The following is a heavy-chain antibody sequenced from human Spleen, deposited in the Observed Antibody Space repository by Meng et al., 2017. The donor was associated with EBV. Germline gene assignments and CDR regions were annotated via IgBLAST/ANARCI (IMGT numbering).Heavy chain of an antibody. CDR3: ARDGSSGWSVGWYFDL. V-gene: IGHV4-39*07. D-gene: IGHD6-19*01. CDR2: IYYNGNT. J-gene: IGHJ2*01. Sequence: RQEAGPGLVKASQTLSPTCTVPNWSISVCRQLWGCVRQPPGKGLEWVGSIYYNGNTYYNPSLKSRVTISVDTSKNQLSLELTSVTAADTAIYFCARDGSSGWSVGWYFDLWGRGTLVTVSS. CDR1: NWSISVCRQL.